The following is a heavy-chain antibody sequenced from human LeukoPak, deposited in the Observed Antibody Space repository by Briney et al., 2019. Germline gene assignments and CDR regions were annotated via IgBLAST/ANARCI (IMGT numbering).Heavy chain of an antibody. CDR1: GFTFSSYS. D-gene: IGHD3-22*01. V-gene: IGHV3-21*01. J-gene: IGHJ4*02. CDR3: ARVCDSSGCHLDY. CDR2: ITSSSSYI. Sequence: GGSLRLSCAASGFTFSSYSMNWVRQAPGKGLEWVSSITSSSSYIYYADAVKGRFTISRDNAKNSLYLQMNSLRAEDTAVYYCARVCDSSGCHLDYWGQGTLVTVSS.